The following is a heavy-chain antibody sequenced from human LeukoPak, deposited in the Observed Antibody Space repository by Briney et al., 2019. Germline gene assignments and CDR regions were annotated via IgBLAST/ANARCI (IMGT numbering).Heavy chain of an antibody. J-gene: IGHJ5*02. CDR3: ARDRINMIVLVHDSGLDL. V-gene: IGHV3-30*01. CDR2: LSYDGSDR. Sequence: PGRSLRLSCAASGFTLTDYGIHWVSQAPGKGLEWVAVLSYDGSDRYYADSVNGRFTISRDISSDTVSLQMNSLRVEDTAVYFCARDRINMIVLVHDSGLDLWGQGTLVTVSS. D-gene: IGHD3-22*01. CDR1: GFTLTDYG.